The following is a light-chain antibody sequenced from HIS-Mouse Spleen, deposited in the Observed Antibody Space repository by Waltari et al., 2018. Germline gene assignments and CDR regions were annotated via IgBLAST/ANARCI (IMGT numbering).Light chain of an antibody. CDR2: WAS. Sequence: DIVMTQSQDSLAVSMGERATINCKSSQSVLYSSNNKNYLAWYQQKPGQPPKLLIYWASTRESGVPDRFSGSGSLTDFTLTISSLQAEDVAVYYCQQYYSTPLTFGGGTKVEIK. J-gene: IGKJ4*01. V-gene: IGKV4-1*01. CDR3: QQYYSTPLT. CDR1: QSVLYSSNNKNY.